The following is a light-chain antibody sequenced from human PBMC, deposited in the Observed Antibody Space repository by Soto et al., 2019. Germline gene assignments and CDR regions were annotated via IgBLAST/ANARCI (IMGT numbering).Light chain of an antibody. J-gene: IGKJ2*01. CDR1: QTISTY. V-gene: IGKV1-39*01. Sequence: DIQMTQSPSTLSASVEDRVSITCRASQTISTYLNWYQQKRGNPPNLLIYGASSLQSGVPSRLSASGSGKKFILTISSLQPGDGATYYCQQRYSSPTTFGQGTKVDIK. CDR2: GAS. CDR3: QQRYSSPTT.